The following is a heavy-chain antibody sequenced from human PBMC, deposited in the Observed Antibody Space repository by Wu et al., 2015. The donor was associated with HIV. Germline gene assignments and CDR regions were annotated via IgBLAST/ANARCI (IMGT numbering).Heavy chain of an antibody. D-gene: IGHD3-16*02. V-gene: IGHV1-69*12. Sequence: QVQLVQSGAEVKKPGSSVKVSCKASGGTFSSYAISWVRQAPGQGLEWMGGIIPIFGTANYAQKFQGRVTITADESTSTAYMELSSLRSEDTAVYYCARSIVYADYVWGSYRFNWFDPWGQGTLVTVSS. CDR3: ARSIVYADYVWGSYRFNWFDP. J-gene: IGHJ5*02. CDR2: IIPIFGTA. CDR1: GGTFSSYA.